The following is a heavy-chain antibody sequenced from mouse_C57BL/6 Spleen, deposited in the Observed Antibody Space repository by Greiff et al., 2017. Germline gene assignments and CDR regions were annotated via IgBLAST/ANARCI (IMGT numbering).Heavy chain of an antibody. CDR1: GYTFTSYW. CDR3: ASITKVVGSMDY. J-gene: IGHJ4*01. D-gene: IGHD1-1*01. Sequence: QVQLQQPGAELVKPGASVKLSCKASGYTFTSYWMHWVKQRPGQGLEWIGMIHPNSGSTNYNEKFKSKATLTVDKSSSTAYMQLSSLTSEDSAVYYCASITKVVGSMDYWGQGTSVTVSS. CDR2: IHPNSGST. V-gene: IGHV1-64*01.